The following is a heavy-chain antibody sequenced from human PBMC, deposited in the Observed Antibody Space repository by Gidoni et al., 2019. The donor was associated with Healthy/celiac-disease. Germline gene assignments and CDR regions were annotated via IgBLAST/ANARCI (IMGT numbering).Heavy chain of an antibody. V-gene: IGHV3-33*01. D-gene: IGHD6-13*01. CDR1: GFTFSSYG. CDR2: IWYDGSNK. J-gene: IGHJ4*02. CDR3: ARAKSAAAGIDY. Sequence: QVQLVESGGGVVQPGRSLRLSCAASGFTFSSYGMHWVRQAPGQGLEWVAVIWYDGSNKYYADSVKGRFTISRDNSKNTLYLQMNSLRAEDTAVYYCARAKSAAAGIDYWGQGTLVTVSS.